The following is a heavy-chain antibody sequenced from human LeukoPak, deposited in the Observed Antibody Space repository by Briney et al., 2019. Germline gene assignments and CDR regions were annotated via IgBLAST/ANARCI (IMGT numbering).Heavy chain of an antibody. CDR1: GFPFSSYW. J-gene: IGHJ4*02. V-gene: IGHV3-7*01. CDR2: IKQDGSKK. D-gene: IGHD5-18*01. CDR3: ARVGIQLCVDY. Sequence: GGSLRLSCVASGFPFSSYWMTWVRQAPGKGLEWVANIKQDGSKKSYVDSVKGRFTISRDNAKNSLYLQMNSLRAEDTAVYYCARVGIQLCVDYWGQGTLVTVSS.